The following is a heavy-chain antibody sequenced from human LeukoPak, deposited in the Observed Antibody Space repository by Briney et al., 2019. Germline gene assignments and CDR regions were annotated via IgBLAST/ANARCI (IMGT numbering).Heavy chain of an antibody. CDR2: IYYSGST. J-gene: IGHJ6*02. Sequence: SETLSLTCTVSGGSISSYYWSWIRQPPGKGLEWIGYIYYSGSTNYNPSLKSRVTISVDTSKNQFSLKLSSVTAADTAVYYCATLPNYYYGMDVWGQGTTVTVPS. V-gene: IGHV4-59*08. CDR3: ATLPNYYYGMDV. CDR1: GGSISSYY.